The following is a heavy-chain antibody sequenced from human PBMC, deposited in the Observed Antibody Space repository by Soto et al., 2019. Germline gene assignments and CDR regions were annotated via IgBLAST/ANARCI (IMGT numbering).Heavy chain of an antibody. CDR1: GGSISSSSYY. V-gene: IGHV4-39*01. Sequence: QLQLQESGPGLVKPSETLSLTCTVSGGSISSSSYYWGWIRQPPGKGLEWIGSIYYSGSTSYNPSLTSRATISAAPSNTQSSLKLSSVTAADSAVYSCATSLITMVPAADWGQGPLVTVSS. CDR3: ATSLITMVPAAD. CDR2: IYYSGST. D-gene: IGHD3-10*01. J-gene: IGHJ4*02.